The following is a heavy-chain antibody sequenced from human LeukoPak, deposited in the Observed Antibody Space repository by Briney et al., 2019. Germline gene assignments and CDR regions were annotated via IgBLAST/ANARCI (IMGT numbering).Heavy chain of an antibody. CDR3: ARVMAARREDLNWFDP. Sequence: SGTLSLTCTVSGGSISSSGSYWGWIRQPPGKGLEWIGSIYYSGNTYNPSLKSRVTISVDTSKNQFSLNLTSVNAADTAVYYCARVMAARREDLNWFDPWGQGTLVTVSS. D-gene: IGHD6-6*01. CDR2: IYYSGNT. CDR1: GGSISSSGSY. V-gene: IGHV4-39*07. J-gene: IGHJ5*02.